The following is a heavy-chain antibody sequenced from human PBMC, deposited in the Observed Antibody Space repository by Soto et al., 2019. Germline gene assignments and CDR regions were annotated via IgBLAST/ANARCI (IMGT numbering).Heavy chain of an antibody. D-gene: IGHD3-3*01. Sequence: PGGSLILSCAASGFTFSSYAMHWVRPAPGKGLEWVAVISYDGSNKYYADSVKGRFTISRDNSKNTLYLQMNSLRAEDTAVYYCARGRLLEWLSHLYYYYYYGMDVWGQGTTVTVSS. CDR3: ARGRLLEWLSHLYYYYYYGMDV. CDR1: GFTFSSYA. V-gene: IGHV3-30-3*01. CDR2: ISYDGSNK. J-gene: IGHJ6*02.